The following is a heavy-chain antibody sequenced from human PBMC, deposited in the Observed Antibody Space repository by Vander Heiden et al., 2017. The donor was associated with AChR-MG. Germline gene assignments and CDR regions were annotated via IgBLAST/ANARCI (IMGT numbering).Heavy chain of an antibody. CDR2: IYYRGGT. D-gene: IGHD2-15*01. CDR1: VGSVSSGSYY. CDR3: ARDSRVVQHYYYYYYMDV. Sequence: QVQLQESGPGLVKPSETLPLTCTVPVGSVSSGSYYWSWIRQPPGKGLESIGYIYYRGGTNYNPSRKSRVTISVDTSKNQFSLKLSSVTAADTAVYYCARDSRVVQHYYYYYYMDVWGKGTTVTVSS. V-gene: IGHV4-61*01. J-gene: IGHJ6*03.